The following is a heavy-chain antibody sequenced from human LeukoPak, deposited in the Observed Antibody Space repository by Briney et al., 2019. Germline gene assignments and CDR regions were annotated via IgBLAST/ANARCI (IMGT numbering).Heavy chain of an antibody. CDR1: GGSISSYY. CDR3: ARDRYYYDSSGTRWFDP. V-gene: IGHV4-4*07. D-gene: IGHD3-22*01. CDR2: IYTSGST. Sequence: PSETLSLTCTVSGGSISSYYWSWIRQPAGKGLEWIGRIYTSGSTNYNPSLKSRVTMSVDTSKNQFSLKLRSVTAADTAVYYCARDRYYYDSSGTRWFDPWGQGTLVTVSS. J-gene: IGHJ5*02.